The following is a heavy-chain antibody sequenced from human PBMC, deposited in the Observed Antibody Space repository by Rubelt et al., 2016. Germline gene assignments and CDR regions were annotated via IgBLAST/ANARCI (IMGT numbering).Heavy chain of an antibody. Sequence: QVQPVQSGAEVKKPGSSVKVSCKASGYTFTSYGISWVRQAPGQGLEWMGCISAYTGNTNYAQKLQGRVTMTTDTSTSTAYMELRSLGSDDTAVYYCAGCYGSGSYGNWFDPWGQGTLVTVSS. V-gene: IGHV1-18*01. D-gene: IGHD3-10*01. CDR2: ISAYTGNT. CDR3: AGCYGSGSYGNWFDP. CDR1: GYTFTSYG. J-gene: IGHJ5*02.